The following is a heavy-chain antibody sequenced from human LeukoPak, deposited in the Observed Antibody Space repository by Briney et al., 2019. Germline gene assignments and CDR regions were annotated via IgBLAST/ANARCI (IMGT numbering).Heavy chain of an antibody. Sequence: GGSPRLSCTASGFTFSSYAFHWVRQAPGKGLEYVAAISSNGGTIYYANSVKGRFIISRDNSENTLFLQMGSLRAEDMAVYYCARVRIAVATPYFDYWGQGTLVTVSS. V-gene: IGHV3-64*01. CDR2: ISSNGGTI. J-gene: IGHJ4*02. CDR3: ARVRIAVATPYFDY. D-gene: IGHD6-19*01. CDR1: GFTFSSYA.